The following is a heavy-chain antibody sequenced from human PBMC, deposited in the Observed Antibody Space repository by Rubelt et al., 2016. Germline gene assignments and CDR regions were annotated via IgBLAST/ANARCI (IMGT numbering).Heavy chain of an antibody. CDR1: GYSFTSYW. D-gene: IGHD5-18*01. CDR2: IYPGDADT. Sequence: EVQLVQSGAEVKKPGESLKISCKGSGYSFTSYWIGWVRQLRGKGLEWLGIIYPGDADTRYRPSVQGQLTISADKSISTAYLQWSSLKASDTAMYYCARLLQLWPFDYWGQGTLVTVSS. CDR3: ARLLQLWPFDY. J-gene: IGHJ4*02. V-gene: IGHV5-51*01.